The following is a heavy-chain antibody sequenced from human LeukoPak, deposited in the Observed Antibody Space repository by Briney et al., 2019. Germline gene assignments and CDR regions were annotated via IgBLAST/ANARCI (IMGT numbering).Heavy chain of an antibody. D-gene: IGHD5-18*01. J-gene: IGHJ4*02. V-gene: IGHV5-51*01. Sequence: GESLQISCTASGYSFTNYWIGRVRQMPGKGLEWMGIIDPSDSETRYTPSFQGQVTISADKSLSTAYLQWNSLKASDTAMYYCARQTAMGRSGDYWGQGTLVIVSS. CDR3: ARQTAMGRSGDY. CDR1: GYSFTNYW. CDR2: IDPSDSET.